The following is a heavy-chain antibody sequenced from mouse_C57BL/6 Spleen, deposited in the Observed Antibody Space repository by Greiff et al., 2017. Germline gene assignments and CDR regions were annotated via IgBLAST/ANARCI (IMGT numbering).Heavy chain of an antibody. CDR3: ARTGGSEMDFDY. V-gene: IGHV1-80*01. D-gene: IGHD1-1*01. Sequence: VKLVESGAELVKPGASVKISCKASGYAFSSYWMNWVKQRPGKGLEWIGQIYPGDGDTNYNGKFKGKATLTADKSSSTAYMQLSSLTSEDSAVYFCARTGGSEMDFDYWGQGTTLTVSS. J-gene: IGHJ2*01. CDR2: IYPGDGDT. CDR1: GYAFSSYW.